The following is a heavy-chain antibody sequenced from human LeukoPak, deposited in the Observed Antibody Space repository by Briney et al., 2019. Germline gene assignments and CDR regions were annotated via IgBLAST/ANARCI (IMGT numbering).Heavy chain of an antibody. CDR1: GGSFNGYY. CDR2: INHSGST. J-gene: IGHJ6*02. Sequence: SETLSLTCAVYGGSFNGYYWSWIRQPPGKGLEWIGEINHSGSTNYNPSLKSRVTISVDTSKNQFSLKLSSVTAADTAVYYCARALKFGSGSYSYYYYGMDVWGQATTVTVSS. D-gene: IGHD3-10*01. V-gene: IGHV4-34*01. CDR3: ARALKFGSGSYSYYYYGMDV.